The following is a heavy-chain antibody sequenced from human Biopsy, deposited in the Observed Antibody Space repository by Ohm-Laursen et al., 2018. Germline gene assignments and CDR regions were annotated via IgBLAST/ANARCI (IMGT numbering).Heavy chain of an antibody. CDR3: AHGSGSYYKWDF. J-gene: IGHJ4*02. V-gene: IGHV4-59*08. Sequence: PSQTLSLTCTVSGGPIDSYYWSWIRQPPGKALEWIGYIYFTGRTSYNPSLKSRVTMSVNTSKKQFSLRLSSVTAADTAIYYCAHGSGSYYKWDFWGRGILVTVPS. CDR2: IYFTGRT. CDR1: GGPIDSYY. D-gene: IGHD3-10*01.